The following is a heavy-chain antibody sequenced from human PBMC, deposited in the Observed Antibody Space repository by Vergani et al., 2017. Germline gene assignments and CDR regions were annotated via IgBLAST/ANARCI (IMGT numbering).Heavy chain of an antibody. CDR3: GGSSWPGYYFEY. Sequence: QVRLQESGPGLVKPSETLSLTCSVSGGSMSGYYWSWIRQPPGKELEWIGYVYYNGNTNYNPSLKSRVTISVDTSKNQFSLNLNSVTAADTALYYCGGSSWPGYYFEYWGQGMLVTVSS. CDR2: VYYNGNT. D-gene: IGHD6-13*01. CDR1: GGSMSGYY. J-gene: IGHJ4*02. V-gene: IGHV4-59*01.